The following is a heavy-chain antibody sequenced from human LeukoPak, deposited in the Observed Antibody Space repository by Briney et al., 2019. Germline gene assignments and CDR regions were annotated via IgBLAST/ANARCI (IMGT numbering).Heavy chain of an antibody. D-gene: IGHD6-13*01. CDR2: IYHSGST. V-gene: IGHV4-38-2*02. Sequence: SETLSLTCTVSGYSISSGYYWGWIRQPPGKGLEWIGSIYHSGSTYYSPSLKSRVTISVDTSKNQFSLKLSSVTAADTAVYYCARRGSSVDYWGQGTLVTVSS. CDR1: GYSISSGYY. J-gene: IGHJ4*02. CDR3: ARRGSSVDY.